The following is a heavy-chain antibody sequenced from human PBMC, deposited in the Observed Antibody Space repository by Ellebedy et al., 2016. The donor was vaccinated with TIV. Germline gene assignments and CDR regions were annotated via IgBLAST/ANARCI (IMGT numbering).Heavy chain of an antibody. CDR1: GYTFTGYY. V-gene: IGHV1-2*02. CDR2: INPNSGGT. D-gene: IGHD6-13*01. J-gene: IGHJ2*01. Sequence: ASVKVSXXASGYTFTGYYMHWVRQAPGQGLEWMGWINPNSGGTNYAQKFQGRVTMTRDTSISTAYMELSRLRSDDTAVYYCARDNYSSHMRKVWYFDLWGRGTLVTVSS. CDR3: ARDNYSSHMRKVWYFDL.